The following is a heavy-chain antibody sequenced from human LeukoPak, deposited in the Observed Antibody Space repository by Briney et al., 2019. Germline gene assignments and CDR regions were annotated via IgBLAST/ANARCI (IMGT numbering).Heavy chain of an antibody. CDR1: GGSISSDY. CDR3: ARGDDCSSTSCYLSWFDP. Sequence: SETLSLTCTVSGGSISSDYWSWIRQPPGKGLEWIGYIYYSWSTNYNPSLKSRVTISVYTSKTQFSLKLSSVTAADTAVYYCARGDDCSSTSCYLSWFDPWGQGTLVTVSS. D-gene: IGHD2-2*01. J-gene: IGHJ5*02. CDR2: IYYSWST. V-gene: IGHV4-59*01.